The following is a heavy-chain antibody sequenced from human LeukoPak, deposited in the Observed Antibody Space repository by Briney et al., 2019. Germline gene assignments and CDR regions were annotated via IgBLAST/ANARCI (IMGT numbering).Heavy chain of an antibody. Sequence: GEALKISCKVSGYSFTSYWIGWVRQMVGQVLEWMGIIYPGDPDTRYSPSFQGQVTISADKSISTAYLQWSGLKASDTAMYYCARLHSGSSFDYWGQGTLVTVSS. V-gene: IGHV5-51*01. CDR2: IYPGDPDT. CDR1: GYSFTSYW. D-gene: IGHD1-26*01. J-gene: IGHJ4*02. CDR3: ARLHSGSSFDY.